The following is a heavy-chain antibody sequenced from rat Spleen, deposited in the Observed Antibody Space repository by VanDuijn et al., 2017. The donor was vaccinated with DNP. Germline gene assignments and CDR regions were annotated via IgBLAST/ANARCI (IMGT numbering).Heavy chain of an antibody. CDR3: ARWNVFGYNGFDY. D-gene: IGHD1-9*01. V-gene: IGHV3-3*01. J-gene: IGHJ2*01. CDR1: GYSITSSYR. CDR2: IDGAGST. Sequence: EVQLQESGPGLVKPSQSLSLTCSVTGYSITSSYRWNWIRKFPENKLEWMGHIDGAGSTNYNPSLKSRISITRDTSKNHFFLQLNSVTPEDTATYFCARWNVFGYNGFDYWGQGVMVTVSS.